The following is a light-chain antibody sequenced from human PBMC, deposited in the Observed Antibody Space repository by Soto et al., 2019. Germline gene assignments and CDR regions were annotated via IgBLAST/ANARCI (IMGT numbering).Light chain of an antibody. CDR2: GAS. J-gene: IGKJ1*01. V-gene: IGKV3-15*01. Sequence: EIVMTQSPATLSVSPGERATLSCRASQSVSSNLAWFQQKPGQAPRLLINGASTRATGVPARXXXXXXXXXXXXXISSLQSEDFAVYHCQQYNNWPWTFGQGTKVEIK. CDR1: QSVSSN. CDR3: QQYNNWPWT.